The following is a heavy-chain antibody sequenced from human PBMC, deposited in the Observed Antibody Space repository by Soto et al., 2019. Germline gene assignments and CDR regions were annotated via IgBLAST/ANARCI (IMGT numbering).Heavy chain of an antibody. Sequence: PGESLKISCHGSGYRFSSYWIAWVRQMPGKGLEWMGIIYPGDSDTIYSPSFQGQVTFSVDKSASTAYLQWSSLKASDTAMYYCARQGSNGAYYYYGMDVWGQGTTVTVCS. V-gene: IGHV5-51*01. D-gene: IGHD2-8*01. CDR1: GYRFSSYW. J-gene: IGHJ6*02. CDR3: ARQGSNGAYYYYGMDV. CDR2: IYPGDSDT.